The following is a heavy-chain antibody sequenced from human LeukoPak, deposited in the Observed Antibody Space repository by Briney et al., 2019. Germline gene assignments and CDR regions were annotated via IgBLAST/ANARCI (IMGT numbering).Heavy chain of an antibody. CDR1: GFTFSVYA. CDR2: LSYDGANK. Sequence: SCAASGFTFSVYAMHWGRQAPGKGLEWVAVLSYDGANKYYADSVEGRFTISRDNSKNTMYLQMNSLRAEDTAVYYCAKDRHYGDYGVYFDYWGQGTLVTVSS. CDR3: AKDRHYGDYGVYFDY. D-gene: IGHD4-17*01. V-gene: IGHV3-30*18. J-gene: IGHJ4*02.